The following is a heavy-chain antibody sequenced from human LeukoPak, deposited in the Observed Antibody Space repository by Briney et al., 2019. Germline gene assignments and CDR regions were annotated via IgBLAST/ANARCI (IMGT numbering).Heavy chain of an antibody. D-gene: IGHD3-9*01. J-gene: IGHJ4*02. V-gene: IGHV4-34*01. Sequence: PSETLSLTCAVYGGSFSGYYWSWIRQPPGKGLEWIGEINHSGSTNYNPSLKSRVTISVDTSKNQFSLKLSSVTAADTAVYYCVRGILTGYSTFDYWGQGTLVTVSS. CDR3: VRGILTGYSTFDY. CDR2: INHSGST. CDR1: GGSFSGYY.